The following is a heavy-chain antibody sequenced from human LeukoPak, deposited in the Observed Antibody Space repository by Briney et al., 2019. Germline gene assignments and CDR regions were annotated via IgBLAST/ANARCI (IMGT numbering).Heavy chain of an antibody. CDR1: TGSMPTYY. CDR3: ARLVYDTSDYYYFDH. Sequence: SSETLSLTCTVSTGSMPTYYWSWIRQPPGKGLEWIGFILNSGITNYNPSLKSRITISADTSNKQFSLKLSSVTAADTAVYYCARLVYDTSDYYYFDHWGQGTLVTVSS. CDR2: ILNSGIT. V-gene: IGHV4-59*08. J-gene: IGHJ4*02. D-gene: IGHD3-22*01.